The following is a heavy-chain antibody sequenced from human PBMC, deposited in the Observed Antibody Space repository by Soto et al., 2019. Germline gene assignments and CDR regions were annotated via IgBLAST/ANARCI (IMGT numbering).Heavy chain of an antibody. D-gene: IGHD1-26*01. V-gene: IGHV3-74*01. CDR1: GFTFSSYW. CDR3: ALRKTGSYFDY. Sequence: VSLRLSCAASGFTFSSYWMHWVRQGPGKGLVWVSRINSDGSTTTYADSVKGRFTISRDNAKNTLFLQMDSLRAEDTAVYYCALRKTGSYFDYWGQGTLVTVSS. CDR2: INSDGSTT. J-gene: IGHJ4*02.